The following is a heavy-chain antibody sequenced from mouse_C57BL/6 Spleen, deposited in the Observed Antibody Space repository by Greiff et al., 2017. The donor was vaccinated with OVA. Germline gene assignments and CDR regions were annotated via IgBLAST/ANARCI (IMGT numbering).Heavy chain of an antibody. Sequence: EVMLVESGGGLVKPGGSLKLSCAASGFTFSDYGMHWVRQAPEKGLEWVAYISSGSSTIYYADTVKGRFTISRDNAKNTLFLQMTSLRSEDTAMYYCARPDYYGSSLLDYWGQGTPLTVSS. V-gene: IGHV5-17*01. J-gene: IGHJ2*01. CDR3: ARPDYYGSSLLDY. CDR1: GFTFSDYG. CDR2: ISSGSSTI. D-gene: IGHD1-1*01.